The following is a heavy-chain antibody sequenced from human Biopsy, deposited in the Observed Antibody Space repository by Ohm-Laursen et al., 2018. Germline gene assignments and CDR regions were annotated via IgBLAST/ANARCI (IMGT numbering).Heavy chain of an antibody. J-gene: IGHJ6*02. V-gene: IGHV4-34*01. Sequence: TLSLTCAVYGESFNGYYWSWIRQTPGKGLEWIGEINHSGRTNYNPSLKSRVTISVDTSKSQFSLKVRSVTAADTAVYYCVRGVDYYDPYHYYALDVWGQGTTVTVSS. D-gene: IGHD3-22*01. CDR3: VRGVDYYDPYHYYALDV. CDR2: INHSGRT. CDR1: GESFNGYY.